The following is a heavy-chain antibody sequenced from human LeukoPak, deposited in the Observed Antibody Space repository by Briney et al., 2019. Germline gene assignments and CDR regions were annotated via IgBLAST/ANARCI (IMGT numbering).Heavy chain of an antibody. CDR2: IKQDESEE. Sequence: GGSLRLSCAASGFTFSSYWMSWVRQAPGKGLEWVANIKQDESEEYYVDSVKGRFTISRDNAKNSLYLQMNSLRAQDTAVYFCARRIVTYYYGSGLDYWGQGTLVTVSS. J-gene: IGHJ4*02. CDR1: GFTFSSYW. V-gene: IGHV3-7*01. CDR3: ARRIVTYYYGSGLDY. D-gene: IGHD3-10*01.